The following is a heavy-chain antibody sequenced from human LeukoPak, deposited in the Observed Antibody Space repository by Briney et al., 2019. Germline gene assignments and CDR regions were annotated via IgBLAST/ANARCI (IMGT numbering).Heavy chain of an antibody. D-gene: IGHD3-22*01. Sequence: GGSLRLSCAASGFTFSDYYMSWIRQAPGQGLEWVSYISSSGSTIYYADSVKGRFTISRDNAKNSLYLQMNSLRAEDTAVYYCARGYDSSGYEWFDPWGQGTLVTVSS. CDR3: ARGYDSSGYEWFDP. CDR1: GFTFSDYY. V-gene: IGHV3-11*01. CDR2: ISSSGSTI. J-gene: IGHJ5*02.